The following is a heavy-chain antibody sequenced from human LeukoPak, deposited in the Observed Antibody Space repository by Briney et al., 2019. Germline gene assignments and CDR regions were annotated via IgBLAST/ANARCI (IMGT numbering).Heavy chain of an antibody. D-gene: IGHD3-22*01. V-gene: IGHV4-39*01. CDR2: IYYSGST. Sequence: SETLSLTCTVSGGSISSSSYYWGWIRQPPGKGLEWIGSIYYSGSTYYNPSLKSRVTISVDTSKNQFSLKLSSVTAADTAIYYCARYRDYYDDSGYSADAFDIWGQGTMVTVSS. J-gene: IGHJ3*02. CDR3: ARYRDYYDDSGYSADAFDI. CDR1: GGSISSSSYY.